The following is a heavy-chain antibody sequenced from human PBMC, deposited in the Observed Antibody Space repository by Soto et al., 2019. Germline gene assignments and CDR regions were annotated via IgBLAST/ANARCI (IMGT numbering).Heavy chain of an antibody. J-gene: IGHJ3*02. CDR1: GYSFTSYW. D-gene: IGHD3-22*01. CDR2: IYPGDSDT. Sequence: GESLKISCKGSGYSFTSYWIGWVRQMPGKGLEWMGIIYPGDSDTRYSPSFQGQVTISADKSISTAYLQWSSLKASDTAMYYCARGYYYDSSGYLPDDFDIWGQGTMVTVSS. V-gene: IGHV5-51*01. CDR3: ARGYYYDSSGYLPDDFDI.